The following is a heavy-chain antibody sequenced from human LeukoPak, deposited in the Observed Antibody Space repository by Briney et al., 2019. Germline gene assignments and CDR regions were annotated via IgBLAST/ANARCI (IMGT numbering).Heavy chain of an antibody. CDR2: VSPFNGNT. D-gene: IGHD1-26*01. V-gene: IGHV1-18*01. CDR3: ARRGGSYSHSDF. Sequence: ASVKVSCKASGYTFSSYGIIWVRQAAGQGLEWMGWVSPFNGNTDYAPKLQGRVTMTTDTSATTAYMELRSLTSDDTAVYYCARRGGSYSHSDFWGQGTLVTVSS. J-gene: IGHJ4*02. CDR1: GYTFSSYG.